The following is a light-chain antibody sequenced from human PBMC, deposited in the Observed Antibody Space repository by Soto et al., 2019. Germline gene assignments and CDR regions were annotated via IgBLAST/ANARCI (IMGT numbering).Light chain of an antibody. V-gene: IGLV9-49*01. J-gene: IGLJ2*01. Sequence: QSVLTQPPSASASLGASVTLTCTLSSGYSNYKVDWCQQRPGKGPRFVMRVGTGGIVGSKGDGIPDRFSVLGSGLNRYLTIKNIQEEDESDYHCGADHGSGSNFSVVFGGGTKLTVL. CDR3: GADHGSGSNFSVV. CDR1: SGYSNYK. CDR2: VGTGGIVG.